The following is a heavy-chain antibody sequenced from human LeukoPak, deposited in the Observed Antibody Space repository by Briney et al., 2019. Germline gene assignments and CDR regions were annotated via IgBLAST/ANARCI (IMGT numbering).Heavy chain of an antibody. J-gene: IGHJ6*03. D-gene: IGHD5-24*01. CDR1: GFTFSGYG. V-gene: IGHV3-30*18. CDR3: AKNFVEMPTSIYYYYYMDV. CDR2: ISYDGSNK. Sequence: GGSLRLSCAASGFTFSGYGMHWVRQAPGKGLEWVAVISYDGSNKFYADSVKGRFTISRDNSKSTLYLQMNSLRAEDTALYYCAKNFVEMPTSIYYYYYMDVWGKGTTVTVSS.